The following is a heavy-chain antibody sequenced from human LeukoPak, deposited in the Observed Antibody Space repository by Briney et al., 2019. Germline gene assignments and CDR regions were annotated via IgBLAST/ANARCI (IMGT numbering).Heavy chain of an antibody. CDR2: VYYTGST. D-gene: IGHD6-6*01. CDR1: GGSISNYY. J-gene: IGHJ5*02. Sequence: PSETLSLTCTVSGGSISNYYWSWILQPPGKGLEWIGYVYYTGSTSYNPSLKSRVTISGDTSKNQFSLKLSSVTAADTAVYYCTRRGGSSSSDWVDHWGQGTLVIVSS. V-gene: IGHV4-59*08. CDR3: TRRGGSSSSDWVDH.